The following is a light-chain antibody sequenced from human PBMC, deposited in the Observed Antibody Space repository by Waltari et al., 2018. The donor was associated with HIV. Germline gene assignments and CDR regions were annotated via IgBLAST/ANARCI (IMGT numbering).Light chain of an antibody. V-gene: IGLV2-23*02. CDR2: DVS. CDR1: SSYVGGYNY. CDR3: CSYAGSSTFRV. Sequence: QSALTQPASVSGSPGQSITISCTGTSSYVGGYNYVSWYQQQPGKAPKLMNYDVSKRPSGVANRFSGSKSGNTASLTISGLQAEDEADYYCCSYAGSSTFRVFGGGTKLTVL. J-gene: IGLJ3*02.